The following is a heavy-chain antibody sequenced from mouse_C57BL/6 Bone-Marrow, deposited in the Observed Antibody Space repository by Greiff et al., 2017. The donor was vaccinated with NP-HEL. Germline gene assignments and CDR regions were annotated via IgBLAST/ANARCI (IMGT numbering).Heavy chain of an antibody. CDR2: ISSGGSYT. V-gene: IGHV5-6*01. CDR3: ASPPYPAY. J-gene: IGHJ3*01. CDR1: GFTFSSYG. D-gene: IGHD2-10*01. Sequence: EVKLVESGGDLVKPGGSLKLSCAASGFTFSSYGMSWVRQTPDKRLEWVATISSGGSYTYYPDSVKGRFTISRDNAKNTLYLQMSSLKSEDTAMYYCASPPYPAYWGQGTLVTVSA.